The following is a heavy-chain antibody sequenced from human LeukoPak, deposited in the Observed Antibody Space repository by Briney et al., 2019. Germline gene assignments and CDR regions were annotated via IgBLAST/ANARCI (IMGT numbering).Heavy chain of an antibody. J-gene: IGHJ4*02. CDR1: GGSVSDYY. V-gene: IGHV4-59*02. Sequence: SETLSLTCTISGGSVSDYYWSWIRQSPGKGLEWIGYIYHTGSTSYSPSLKSRVTISADTSKNQFSLKLSSVTAADTAVYYCARDLAAAGFDYWGQGTLVTVSS. CDR3: ARDLAAAGFDY. CDR2: IYHTGST. D-gene: IGHD6-13*01.